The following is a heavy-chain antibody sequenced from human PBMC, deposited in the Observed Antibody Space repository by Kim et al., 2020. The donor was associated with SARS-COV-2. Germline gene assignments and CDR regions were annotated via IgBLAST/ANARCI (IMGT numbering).Heavy chain of an antibody. CDR1: GFTFSSYA. J-gene: IGHJ5*02. CDR3: ANFNLEPSYYDFWSGYTNDYNWFDP. D-gene: IGHD3-3*01. V-gene: IGHV3-23*03. CDR2: IYSGGSST. Sequence: GGSLRLSCAASGFTFSSYAMSWVRQAPGKGLEWVSVIYSGGSSTYYADSVKGRFTISRDNSKNTLYLQMNSLRAEDTAVYYCANFNLEPSYYDFWSGYTNDYNWFDPWGQGTLVTVSS.